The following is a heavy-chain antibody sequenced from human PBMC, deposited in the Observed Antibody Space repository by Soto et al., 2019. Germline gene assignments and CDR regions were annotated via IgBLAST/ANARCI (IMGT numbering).Heavy chain of an antibody. CDR2: ISESGGST. Sequence: DVQLLESGGGLVQPGGSLRLSCAASGFTFTTYAMNWVRQAPGKGLEWVSGISESGGSTYYADSVKGRFTISRDNSKNTVFLQMNSLRAEETAVYHCAKAVMVRGIYYGMDVRGQGTTVTVSS. V-gene: IGHV3-23*01. CDR3: AKAVMVRGIYYGMDV. D-gene: IGHD3-10*01. J-gene: IGHJ6*02. CDR1: GFTFTTYA.